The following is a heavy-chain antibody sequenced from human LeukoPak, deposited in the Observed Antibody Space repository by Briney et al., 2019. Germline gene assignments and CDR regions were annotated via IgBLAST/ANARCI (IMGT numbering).Heavy chain of an antibody. D-gene: IGHD6-19*01. V-gene: IGHV4-59*08. CDR2: IYYSGST. J-gene: IGHJ4*02. CDR1: GGSISSYY. CDR3: AGGLYSSGWLFDY. Sequence: KPSETLSLTCSVSGGSISSYYWSWIRQPPEKGLEWRGYIYYSGSTNYNPSLKSRVTISVDTSKNQFSLKLSSVTAADTAVYYCAGGLYSSGWLFDYWGQGTLVTVAS.